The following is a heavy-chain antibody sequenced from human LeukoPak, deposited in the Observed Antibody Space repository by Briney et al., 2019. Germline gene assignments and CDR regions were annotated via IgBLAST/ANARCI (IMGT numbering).Heavy chain of an antibody. J-gene: IGHJ4*02. CDR2: IWYDGSNK. V-gene: IGHV3-33*01. D-gene: IGHD3-10*01. Sequence: GGSLRLSCAASGFTFSSYGMHWVRQAPGKGLEWVAVIWYDGSNKYYADSVKGRFTISRDNSKNTLYLQMNSLRAEDTAVYYCARDSRRRPYYYGSGNLTPDYWGQGTLVTVSS. CDR1: GFTFSSYG. CDR3: ARDSRRRPYYYGSGNLTPDY.